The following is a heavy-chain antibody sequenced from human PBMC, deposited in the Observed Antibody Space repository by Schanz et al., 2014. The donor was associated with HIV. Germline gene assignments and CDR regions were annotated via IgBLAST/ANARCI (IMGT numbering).Heavy chain of an antibody. CDR1: GFTFSSYG. D-gene: IGHD6-6*01. V-gene: IGHV3-33*01. CDR3: ASTEFPYSSSSDYYYGMDV. CDR2: IWFDGSNK. J-gene: IGHJ6*02. Sequence: QVRLVASGGGVVQPGRSLRLSCAASGFTFSSYGMHWVRQAPGKGLEWVAVIWFDGSNKYYADSVKGRFTISRDNSKKTLYLQMNSLRAGDTAVYYCASTEFPYSSSSDYYYGMDVWGQGTTVTVSS.